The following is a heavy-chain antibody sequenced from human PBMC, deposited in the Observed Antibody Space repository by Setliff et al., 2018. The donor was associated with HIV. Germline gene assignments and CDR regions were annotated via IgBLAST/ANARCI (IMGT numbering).Heavy chain of an antibody. J-gene: IGHJ4*02. CDR3: ARSAYDSSGLPY. D-gene: IGHD3-22*01. CDR1: GGSISSHY. V-gene: IGHV4-59*11. Sequence: PSETLSLTCTVSGGSISSHYWSWIRQPPGKGLEWIGSIYYSGSTNYNPSLKSRVTISVDTSKNQFSLNLSSVTAADTAVYYCARSAYDSSGLPYWGQGTLVTVSS. CDR2: IYYSGST.